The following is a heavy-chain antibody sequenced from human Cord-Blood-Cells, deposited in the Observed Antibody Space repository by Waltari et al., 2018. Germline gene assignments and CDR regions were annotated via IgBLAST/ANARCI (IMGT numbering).Heavy chain of an antibody. CDR1: GYSISSGYY. D-gene: IGHD7-27*01. CDR2: IYHSGST. J-gene: IGHJ4*02. CDR3: ATRETGDVDAFGY. V-gene: IGHV4-38-2*01. Sequence: QVQLQESGPGLVKPSETLSLTCAVSGYSISSGYYWGWIRQPPGQGLEWIGSIYHSGSTSSNPALKSRVTRSVDTSKNQFSLKLSSVTAAATAVDYWATRETGDVDAFGYWGQGTLVTVSS.